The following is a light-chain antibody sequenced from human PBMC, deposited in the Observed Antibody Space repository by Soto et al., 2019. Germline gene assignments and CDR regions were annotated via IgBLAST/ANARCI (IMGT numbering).Light chain of an antibody. J-gene: IGKJ4*01. CDR2: VAS. Sequence: DIEMTQSPASLATSVGGRVNITCRAGQTVMSYLHWYQQKPGQAPNLLIYVASYLHSGVPSRFSGSGSGTDFTLNITNVQPEDSETYLCQQTYRFPLTFGGGTKVDIK. V-gene: IGKV1-39*01. CDR3: QQTYRFPLT. CDR1: QTVMSY.